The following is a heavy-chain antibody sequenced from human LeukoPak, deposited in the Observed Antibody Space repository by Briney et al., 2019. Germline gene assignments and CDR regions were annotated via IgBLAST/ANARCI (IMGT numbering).Heavy chain of an antibody. V-gene: IGHV1-2*06. CDR1: GYTFTGYY. CDR3: ARVVLYSSGWYDYYYYGMDV. Sequence: ASVKVSCKASGYTFTGYYMHWVRQAPGQGLEWMGRINPNSGGTNYAQKFQGRVTMTRDTSISTACMELSRLRSDDTAVYYCARVVLYSSGWYDYYYYGMDVWGQGTTVTVSS. CDR2: INPNSGGT. D-gene: IGHD6-19*01. J-gene: IGHJ6*02.